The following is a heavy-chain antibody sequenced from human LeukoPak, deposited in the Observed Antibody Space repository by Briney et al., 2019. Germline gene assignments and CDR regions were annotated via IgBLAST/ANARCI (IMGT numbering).Heavy chain of an antibody. V-gene: IGHV3-23*01. D-gene: IGHD2-15*01. CDR3: AKVHCSGGSCPD. CDR1: GFTFSNYA. Sequence: GGSLRLSCAAYGFTFSNYAMSWVRQAPGKGLEWVSAISDSGGDTYHADSVKGRFTISRDNSKNTLYVQMNSLRAEDTAVYYCAKVHCSGGSCPDWGQGTLVTVSS. J-gene: IGHJ4*02. CDR2: ISDSGGDT.